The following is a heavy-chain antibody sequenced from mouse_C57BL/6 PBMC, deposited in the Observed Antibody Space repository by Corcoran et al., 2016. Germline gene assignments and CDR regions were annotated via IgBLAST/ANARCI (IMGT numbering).Heavy chain of an antibody. J-gene: IGHJ4*01. CDR3: ARSGVVATDAMDY. CDR2: INPYNGGT. CDR1: GYTFTDYY. Sequence: EVQLQQSGPVLVKPGASVKMSCKASGYTFTDYYMNWVKQSHGKSLEWIGVINPYNGGTSYNQKFKGKATLTVDKSSSTAYMELNSLTSEDSAVYYWARSGVVATDAMDYWGQGTSVTGSS. D-gene: IGHD1-1*01. V-gene: IGHV1-19*01.